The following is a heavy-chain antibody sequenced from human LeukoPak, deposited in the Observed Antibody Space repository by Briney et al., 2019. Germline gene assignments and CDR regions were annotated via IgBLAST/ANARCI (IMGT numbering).Heavy chain of an antibody. D-gene: IGHD2-21*02. V-gene: IGHV1-2*02. Sequence: ASVKVSCKASGYTFTGYYMHWVRQAPGQGLEWMGWINPNSGGTNYAQKFQGRVTMTRDTSISTAYMELSRLRSDDTAVYYCARVPLMGDYYYYYYMDVRGKGTAVTVSS. CDR2: INPNSGGT. J-gene: IGHJ6*03. CDR1: GYTFTGYY. CDR3: ARVPLMGDYYYYYYMDV.